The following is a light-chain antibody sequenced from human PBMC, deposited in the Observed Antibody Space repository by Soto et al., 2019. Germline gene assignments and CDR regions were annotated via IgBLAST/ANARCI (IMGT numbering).Light chain of an antibody. CDR3: QSYDSSHVV. J-gene: IGLJ2*01. Sequence: QLVLTQPPSVSGSPGQRVTLSCTWSSSNIGTGYDVHWYQQLPGTAPELRIYGNSNRPSGVPARFSGSKSGTSASLAITGLQAEDEADYYCQSYDSSHVVFGGGTKVTVL. V-gene: IGLV1-40*01. CDR2: GNS. CDR1: SSNIGTGYD.